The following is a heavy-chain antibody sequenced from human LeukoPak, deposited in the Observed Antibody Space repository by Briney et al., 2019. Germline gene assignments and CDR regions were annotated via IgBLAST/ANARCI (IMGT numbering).Heavy chain of an antibody. CDR2: ISHDGSKK. CDR1: GFTFSYYA. J-gene: IGHJ6*02. CDR3: ARAAAAINYYYYDMDV. V-gene: IGHV3-30-3*01. D-gene: IGHD6-13*01. Sequence: AGGSLRLSCAASGFTFSYYALHWVRQAPGKGLEWVAVISHDGSKKYYADSVKGRFTTSRDNSKNTLYLQMNSLRPEDTAVFYCARAAAAINYYYYDMDVWGQGTTVTVSS.